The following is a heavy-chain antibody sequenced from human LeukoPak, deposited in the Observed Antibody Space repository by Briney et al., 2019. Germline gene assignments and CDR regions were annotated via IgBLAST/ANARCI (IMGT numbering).Heavy chain of an antibody. V-gene: IGHV1-2*02. CDR2: INPNSGGT. CDR1: GYTFTGYY. CDR3: AKGRGRVTTILY. J-gene: IGHJ4*02. D-gene: IGHD2-21*02. Sequence: ASVKLSCKASGYTFTGYYMHWVRHAHGQGIGWMGWINPNSGGTNYAQNFLRSVTITRDTSISTDFLQLSSSRTDETAVFYCAKGRGRVTTILYWGQGTLVIVSS.